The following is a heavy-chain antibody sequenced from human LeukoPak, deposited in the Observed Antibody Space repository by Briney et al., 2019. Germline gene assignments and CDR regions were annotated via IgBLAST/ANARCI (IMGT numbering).Heavy chain of an antibody. CDR3: ARDRFGGMDV. J-gene: IGHJ6*04. V-gene: IGHV3-7*01. D-gene: IGHD4-23*01. Sequence: GGSLRLSCAASGFTFSSHWMSGVRQAPGKGLEWVASIKEDGSEKYYVDSVKGRFSISRDDAKNSLHLQMNSLRGEDTAVYYCARDRFGGMDVWGKGTSVTVSS. CDR2: IKEDGSEK. CDR1: GFTFSSHW.